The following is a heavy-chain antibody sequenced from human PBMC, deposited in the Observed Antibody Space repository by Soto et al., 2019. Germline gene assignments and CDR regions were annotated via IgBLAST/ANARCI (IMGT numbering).Heavy chain of an antibody. V-gene: IGHV3-48*04. J-gene: IGHJ6*02. CDR1: GFTFSSYG. Sequence: GGSLRLSCAASGFTFSSYGMHWVRQAPGKGLEWVSYISSSGSTIYYADSVKGRFTISRDNAKNSLYLQMNSLRAEDTAVYYCARDHYYGSGSYYNVVSYYGMDVWGQGTTVTVSS. CDR2: ISSSGSTI. CDR3: ARDHYYGSGSYYNVVSYYGMDV. D-gene: IGHD3-10*01.